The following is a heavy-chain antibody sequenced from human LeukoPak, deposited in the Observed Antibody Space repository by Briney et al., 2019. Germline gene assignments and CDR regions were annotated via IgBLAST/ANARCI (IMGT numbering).Heavy chain of an antibody. CDR1: RFTFSSYG. J-gene: IGHJ3*02. V-gene: IGHV3-30*02. Sequence: GGSLRLSCAASRFTFSSYGMHWVRQAPGKGLEWVAFIRYDGSNKYYADSVKGRFTISRDNSKNTLYLQMNSLRAEDTAVYYCAKLMGATTGNAFDIWGQGTMVTVSS. CDR2: IRYDGSNK. CDR3: AKLMGATTGNAFDI. D-gene: IGHD1-26*01.